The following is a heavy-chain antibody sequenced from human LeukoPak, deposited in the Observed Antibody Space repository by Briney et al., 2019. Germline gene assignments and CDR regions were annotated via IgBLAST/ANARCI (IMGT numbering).Heavy chain of an antibody. J-gene: IGHJ6*02. CDR2: NYYSGST. CDR1: GGSISSGDYY. Sequence: SETLSLTCTVSGGSISSGDYYWSWIRQPPGKGLEWIGYNYYSGSTYYNPSLKSRVTISVDTSKNQFSLKLSSVTAADTAVYYCAREYCSSTSCYCDVWGQGTTVTVSS. V-gene: IGHV4-30-4*01. CDR3: AREYCSSTSCYCDV. D-gene: IGHD2-2*01.